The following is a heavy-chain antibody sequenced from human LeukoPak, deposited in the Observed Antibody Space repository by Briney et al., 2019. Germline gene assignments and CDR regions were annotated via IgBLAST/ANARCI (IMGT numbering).Heavy chain of an antibody. CDR2: ISSSSGTI. V-gene: IGHV3-48*01. D-gene: IGHD3-9*01. CDR3: ARANDNYYYYYMDV. CDR1: GFTFNIYN. Sequence: GGSLRLSCAASGFTFNIYNMNWVRQAPGKGLEWVSYISSSSGTIYYADSVKGRSTISRDNAKNSLYLQMNSLRAEDTAVYYCARANDNYYYYYMDVWGKGTTVTIS. J-gene: IGHJ6*03.